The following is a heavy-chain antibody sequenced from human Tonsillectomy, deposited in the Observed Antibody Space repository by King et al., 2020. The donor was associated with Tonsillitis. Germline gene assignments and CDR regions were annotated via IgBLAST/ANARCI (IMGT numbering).Heavy chain of an antibody. CDR2: ISWNSDNI. CDR3: AKDWTIFGSKGMLIDV. J-gene: IGHJ3*01. V-gene: IGHV3-9*01. Sequence: VQLVESGGGLVQPGRSLRLSCAASGFIFDDYAMHWVRQAPGKGLEWVSGISWNSDNIGYADSVKGRFTISRDNAKNSLYLQMNSLRAEDTALYYCAKDWTIFGSKGMLIDVWGQGTMVTVSS. CDR1: GFIFDDYA. D-gene: IGHD3-3*01.